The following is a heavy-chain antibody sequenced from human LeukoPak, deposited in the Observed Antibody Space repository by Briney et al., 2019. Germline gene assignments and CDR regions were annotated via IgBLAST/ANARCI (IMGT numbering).Heavy chain of an antibody. V-gene: IGHV4-30-2*01. Sequence: SETLSLTCAVSGGSISSGGYSWSWIRQPPGKGLEWIGYIYHSGSTYYNPSLKSRVTISVDRSKNQFSLKLSSVTAADTAVYYCARAYGDHSDPFDYWGQGTLVTVSS. CDR2: IYHSGST. D-gene: IGHD4-17*01. CDR3: ARAYGDHSDPFDY. J-gene: IGHJ4*02. CDR1: GGSISSGGYS.